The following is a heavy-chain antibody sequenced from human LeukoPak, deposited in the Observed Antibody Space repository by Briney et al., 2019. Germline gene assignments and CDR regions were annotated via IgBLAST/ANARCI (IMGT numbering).Heavy chain of an antibody. CDR1: GFTFSSYS. Sequence: GGSLRLSCAASGFTFSSYSMNWVRQAPGKRLEWVSSISSSSSYIYYADSVKGRFTISRDNAKNSLYLQMNSLRAEDTAVYYCARGHDYDANFDYWGQGTLVTVSS. D-gene: IGHD4-17*01. J-gene: IGHJ4*02. CDR3: ARGHDYDANFDY. CDR2: ISSSSSYI. V-gene: IGHV3-21*01.